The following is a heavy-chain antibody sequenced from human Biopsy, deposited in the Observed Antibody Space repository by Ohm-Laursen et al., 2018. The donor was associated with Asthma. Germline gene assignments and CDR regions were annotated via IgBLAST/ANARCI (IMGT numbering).Heavy chain of an antibody. Sequence: SLRLSCAASRFTYEMHWVRQAPGKGLEWVAVISYDGSSIYYTDSVKGRFTISRDNSKNTLSLQMNSLTAEDTAVYYCAREGVAGTHIEDWGQGTLVIVSA. CDR2: ISYDGSSI. V-gene: IGHV3-30-3*01. CDR1: RFTYE. D-gene: IGHD6-19*01. CDR3: AREGVAGTHIED. J-gene: IGHJ4*02.